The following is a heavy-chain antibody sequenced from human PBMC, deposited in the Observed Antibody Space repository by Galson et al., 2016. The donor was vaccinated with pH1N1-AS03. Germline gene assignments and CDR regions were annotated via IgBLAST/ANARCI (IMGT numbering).Heavy chain of an antibody. CDR1: GGSVNGYY. CDR2: IFYIGDT. J-gene: IGHJ6*02. V-gene: IGHV4-59*08. D-gene: IGHD2-15*01. CDR3: GRHLRSSYSMDV. Sequence: SETLSLTCTVSGGSVNGYYWTWIRQPPGKGLEWIGQIFYIGDTLYTPSLRGRVTMSVDTSKNQLSLRLSSMTAADTAVYYCGRHLRSSYSMDVWGQGTTVTVSS.